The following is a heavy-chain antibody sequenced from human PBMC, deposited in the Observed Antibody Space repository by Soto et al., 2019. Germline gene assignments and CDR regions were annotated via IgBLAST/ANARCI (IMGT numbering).Heavy chain of an antibody. CDR3: VKGGWLDDY. J-gene: IGHJ4*02. Sequence: EVQLLESGGGLVQPGGSLRLSCAASGFTFSTYVMTWVRQAPGKGLEWVSAISASGGDTYYADSVKGRFTISRDNSKNTRYLQVNSLRVEDTAIYYCVKGGWLDDYGAKGTLVTVSA. D-gene: IGHD6-19*01. CDR2: ISASGGDT. CDR1: GFTFSTYV. V-gene: IGHV3-23*01.